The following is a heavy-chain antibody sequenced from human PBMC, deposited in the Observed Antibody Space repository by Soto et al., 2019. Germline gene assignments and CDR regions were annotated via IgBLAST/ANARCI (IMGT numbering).Heavy chain of an antibody. CDR2: ISDNGGTT. Sequence: GGSLRLSCAASEFTFSNYAMSWVRQAPGKGLEWVSSISDNGGTTYYADSVKGRFTISRDNSKNTLYLQMNSLRAEDTAVYYCAKDSYYTGILVRFDYWGLGTLVTVSS. CDR3: AKDSYYTGILVRFDY. V-gene: IGHV3-23*01. D-gene: IGHD2-8*02. CDR1: EFTFSNYA. J-gene: IGHJ4*01.